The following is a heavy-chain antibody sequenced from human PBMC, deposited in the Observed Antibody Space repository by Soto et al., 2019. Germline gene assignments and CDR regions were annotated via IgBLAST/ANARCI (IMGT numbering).Heavy chain of an antibody. CDR3: AKDYSSGWDDAFDI. CDR2: ISWNSGSI. Sequence: TGGSLRLSCAASGFTFDDYAMHWVRQAPGKGLEWVSGISWNSGSIGYADSVKGRFTISRDNAKNSLYLQMNSLRAEDTALYYCAKDYSSGWDDAFDIWGQGTMVTVSS. J-gene: IGHJ3*02. D-gene: IGHD6-19*01. CDR1: GFTFDDYA. V-gene: IGHV3-9*01.